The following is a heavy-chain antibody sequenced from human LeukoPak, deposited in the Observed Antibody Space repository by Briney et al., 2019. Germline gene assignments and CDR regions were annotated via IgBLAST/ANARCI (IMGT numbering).Heavy chain of an antibody. Sequence: GGSLRLSCAASGFTFSSYYMTWVRQAPGKGLEWVSSISSSSSSIYYADSVKGRFTISRDNAKNSLYLQMNSLRAEDTAVYYCARDLEYCTSTTCYPSYYGMDVWGQGTTVTVSS. J-gene: IGHJ6*02. CDR2: ISSSSSSI. D-gene: IGHD2-2*01. V-gene: IGHV3-21*01. CDR3: ARDLEYCTSTTCYPSYYGMDV. CDR1: GFTFSSYY.